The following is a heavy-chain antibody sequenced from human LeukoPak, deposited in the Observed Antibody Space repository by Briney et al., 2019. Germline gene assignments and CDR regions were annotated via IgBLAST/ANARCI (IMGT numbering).Heavy chain of an antibody. Sequence: ASVKVSCKASGYTFTSYYMHWVRQAPGQGLEWMGIINPSGGSTSYAQKFQGRVTMTRDTSTSTDYMELSSLRSEDTAVYYCAWSGYDQYYFDYWGQGTLVTVSS. V-gene: IGHV1-46*01. CDR3: AWSGYDQYYFDY. CDR2: INPSGGST. D-gene: IGHD5-12*01. J-gene: IGHJ4*02. CDR1: GYTFTSYY.